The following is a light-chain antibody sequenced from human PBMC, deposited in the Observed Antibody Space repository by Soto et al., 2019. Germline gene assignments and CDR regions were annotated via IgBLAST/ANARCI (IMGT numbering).Light chain of an antibody. Sequence: QSALTQPASVSGSPGQSIAISCTGTRSDVGAYNYVSWYQQHPGKAPKLMISEVTNRPSGVSDRFSGSKSGNTASLTISGLQAEDEADYYCSLYISGSTYVFGTGTKVTVL. J-gene: IGLJ1*01. CDR3: SLYISGSTYV. V-gene: IGLV2-14*01. CDR2: EVT. CDR1: RSDVGAYNY.